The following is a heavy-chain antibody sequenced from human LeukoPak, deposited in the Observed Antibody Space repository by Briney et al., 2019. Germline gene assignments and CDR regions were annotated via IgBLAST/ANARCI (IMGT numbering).Heavy chain of an antibody. CDR1: GGSFSGYY. CDR3: ARVRYSGYDLYYFDY. Sequence: PSETLSLTCAVYGGSFSGYYWSWIRQPPGKGLEWIGEINHSGSTDYNPSLKSRVTISVDTSKNQFSLKLSSVTAADTAVYYCARVRYSGYDLYYFDYWGQGTLVTVSS. J-gene: IGHJ4*02. D-gene: IGHD5-12*01. V-gene: IGHV4-34*01. CDR2: INHSGST.